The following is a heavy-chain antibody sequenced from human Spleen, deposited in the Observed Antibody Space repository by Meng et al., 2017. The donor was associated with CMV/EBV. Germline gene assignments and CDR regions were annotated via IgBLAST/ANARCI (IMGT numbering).Heavy chain of an antibody. V-gene: IGHV3-49*04. CDR3: NRDRVGAPHFDY. D-gene: IGHD1-26*01. J-gene: IGHJ4*02. CDR2: IRSKAYGGTT. Sequence: SCKASGYTFTGYYMHWVRQAPGKGLEWVGFIRSKAYGGTTEYAASVKGRFTISRDDSKSIAYLQMNSLKTEDTAVYYCNRDRVGAPHFDYWGQGTLVTVSS. CDR1: GYTFTGYY.